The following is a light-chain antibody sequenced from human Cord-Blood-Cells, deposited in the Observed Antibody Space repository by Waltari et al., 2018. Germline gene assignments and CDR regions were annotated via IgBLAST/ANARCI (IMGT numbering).Light chain of an antibody. CDR1: SSNIGAGYA. CDR2: GNS. CDR3: QSYDSSLSGSV. J-gene: IGLJ2*01. Sequence: QSVLTPPPSVSGAPGQRVTISCTGSSSNIGAGYAVHWYQQLPGTAPKLLIYGNSNRPSGVPDRFSGSKSGTSASLAITGLQAEDDADYYCQSYDSSLSGSVFGGGTKLTVL. V-gene: IGLV1-40*01.